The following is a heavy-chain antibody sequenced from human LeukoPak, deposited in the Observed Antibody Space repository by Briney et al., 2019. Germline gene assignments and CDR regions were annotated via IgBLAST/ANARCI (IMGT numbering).Heavy chain of an antibody. J-gene: IGHJ5*02. CDR2: IYYSGST. D-gene: IGHD6-19*01. V-gene: IGHV4-61*01. CDR1: GGSVSSGSYY. Sequence: PSETLSLTCTVSGGSVSSGSYYWSWIRQPPGKGLEWIGYIYYSGSTSYNPTLKSRVTISVDTSKNQFSLKLSSVTAADTAVYYCAREIIAVAGFYRYDPWGQGTLVTVSS. CDR3: AREIIAVAGFYRYDP.